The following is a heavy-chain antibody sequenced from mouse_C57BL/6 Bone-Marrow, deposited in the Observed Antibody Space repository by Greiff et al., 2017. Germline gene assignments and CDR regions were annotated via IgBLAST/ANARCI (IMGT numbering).Heavy chain of an antibody. Sequence: EVQVVESGGGLVKPGGSLKLSCAASGFTFSDYGMHWVRQAPEKGLEWVAYISSGSSTIYYADTVKGRFTISRDNAKNTLFLQMTRLRSEDTAMYYCARRETGTDVFAYWGQGTLVTVSA. D-gene: IGHD4-1*01. V-gene: IGHV5-17*01. CDR1: GFTFSDYG. CDR3: ARRETGTDVFAY. J-gene: IGHJ3*01. CDR2: ISSGSSTI.